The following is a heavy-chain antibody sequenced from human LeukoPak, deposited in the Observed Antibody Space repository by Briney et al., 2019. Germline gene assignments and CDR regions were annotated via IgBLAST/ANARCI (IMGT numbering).Heavy chain of an antibody. D-gene: IGHD2-8*01. CDR1: GGSISSYY. J-gene: IGHJ6*03. Sequence: PSETLSLTCTVSGGSISSYYWSWIRQPPGKGLEWIGYIYYSGSTNYNPSLKSRVTIAVDTSKNQFSLKLSSVTAADTAVYYCARDNGYYYYMDVWGKGTTVTVSS. CDR3: ARDNGYYYYMDV. V-gene: IGHV4-59*01. CDR2: IYYSGST.